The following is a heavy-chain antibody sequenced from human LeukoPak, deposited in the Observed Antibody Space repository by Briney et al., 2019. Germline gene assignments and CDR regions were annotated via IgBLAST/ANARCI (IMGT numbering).Heavy chain of an antibody. CDR1: GYTFTDYY. CDR3: ATSSQKDYYDSSGYSSYYMDV. D-gene: IGHD3-22*01. CDR2: IDPEDGET. V-gene: IGHV1-69-2*01. J-gene: IGHJ6*03. Sequence: ASVMVSCKVSGYTFTDYYMHWVQQAPGKELEWMGRIDPEDGETIYAEKFQGRVTITADTSTDTAYMELSSLRSEDTAVYYCATSSQKDYYDSSGYSSYYMDVWGKGTTVTVSS.